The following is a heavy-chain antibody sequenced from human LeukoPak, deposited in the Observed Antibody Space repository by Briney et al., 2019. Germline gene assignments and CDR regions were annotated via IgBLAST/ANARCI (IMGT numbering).Heavy chain of an antibody. V-gene: IGHV3-21*04. CDR2: ISSSSSYI. CDR1: GFTFSSYS. CDR3: AKGIYYYDSSGYYFDY. Sequence: GGSLRLSCAASGFTFSSYSMNWVRQAPGKGLEWVSSISSSSSYIYYADSVKGRFTISRDNSKNTLYLQMNSLRAEDTAVYYCAKGIYYYDSSGYYFDYWGQGTLVTVSS. D-gene: IGHD3-22*01. J-gene: IGHJ4*02.